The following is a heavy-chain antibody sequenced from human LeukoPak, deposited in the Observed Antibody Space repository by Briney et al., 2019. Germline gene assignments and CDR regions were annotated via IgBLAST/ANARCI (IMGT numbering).Heavy chain of an antibody. V-gene: IGHV3-21*01. CDR2: ISSSGSYI. CDR3: ARKDRLGYSYGQGPFDF. CDR1: GFTFSSYE. J-gene: IGHJ4*02. Sequence: GGSLRLSCAASGFTFSSYEMNWVRQAPGKGLEWVSSISSSGSYIHYADSVKGRFTISRDNAKNSLYLQMNSLRAEDTAVDYCARKDRLGYSYGQGPFDFWGQGTLVTVSS. D-gene: IGHD5-18*01.